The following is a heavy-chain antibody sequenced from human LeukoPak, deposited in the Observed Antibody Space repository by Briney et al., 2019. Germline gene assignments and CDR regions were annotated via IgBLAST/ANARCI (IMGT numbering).Heavy chain of an antibody. J-gene: IGHJ5*02. CDR1: GFTFSSYA. D-gene: IGHD6-13*01. Sequence: GSLRLSCAASGFTFSSYAMSWVRQPPGKGLEWIGSIYYSGSTYYNPSLKSRVTISVDTSKNQFSLKLSSVTAADTAVYYCARHTVAAAGTHWFDPWGQGTLVTVSS. CDR2: IYYSGST. V-gene: IGHV4-39*01. CDR3: ARHTVAAAGTHWFDP.